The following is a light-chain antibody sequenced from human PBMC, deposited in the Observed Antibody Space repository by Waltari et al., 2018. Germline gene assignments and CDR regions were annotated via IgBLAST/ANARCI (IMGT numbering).Light chain of an antibody. CDR2: KAS. CDR3: QHYKTSSRT. Sequence: DIQMTQSPSTLSAYVGDRVTITCRASQSIDSWLAWYQQRPGKVPKPLIYKASSLESGVPSRFSGSGSGTEFTLTISSLQPDDFATYYCQHYKTSSRTFGQGTKVEIK. CDR1: QSIDSW. V-gene: IGKV1-5*03. J-gene: IGKJ1*01.